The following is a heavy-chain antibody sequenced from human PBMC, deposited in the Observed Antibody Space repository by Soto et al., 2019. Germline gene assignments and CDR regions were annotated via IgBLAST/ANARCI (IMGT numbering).Heavy chain of an antibody. V-gene: IGHV3-23*01. Sequence: GGSLRLSCAASGFTFSSYSMTWVRQAPGKGLEWVSGLSDSGGSIYYADSVKGRFTISRDNSMNTLYLQMNTLRAEDTAIYYCAKVSSSWYAGFFDLWGQGTLVTVSS. J-gene: IGHJ4*02. CDR1: GFTFSSYS. CDR3: AKVSSSWYAGFFDL. D-gene: IGHD6-13*01. CDR2: LSDSGGSI.